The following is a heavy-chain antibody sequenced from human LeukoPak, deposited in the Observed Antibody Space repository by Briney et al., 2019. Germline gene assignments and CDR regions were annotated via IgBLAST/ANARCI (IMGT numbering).Heavy chain of an antibody. V-gene: IGHV3-30*02. Sequence: GGSLRLSCAASGFTFSSYGMHWVRQAPGKGLEWVAFIRYVGSNKYYADSVKGRFTISRDNSKNTLYLQMNSLRAEDTAVYYCAKDRVPGSGSYWSRRYFDYWGQGTLVTVSS. CDR1: GFTFSSYG. CDR2: IRYVGSNK. CDR3: AKDRVPGSGSYWSRRYFDY. J-gene: IGHJ4*02. D-gene: IGHD3-10*01.